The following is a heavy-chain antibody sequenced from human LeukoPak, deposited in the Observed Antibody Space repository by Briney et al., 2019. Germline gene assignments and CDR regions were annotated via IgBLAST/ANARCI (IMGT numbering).Heavy chain of an antibody. D-gene: IGHD3-9*01. Sequence: SETLSLTCTVSGGSISSGDYYWSWIRQPPGKGLEWIGYIYYSGSTYYNPSLKSRVTISVDTSKNQFSLKLNSVTAADTAVFYCARAPYYDILTGYFRRGNYFDYWGQGTLVTVSS. CDR2: IYYSGST. V-gene: IGHV4-30-4*01. CDR1: GGSISSGDYY. CDR3: ARAPYYDILTGYFRRGNYFDY. J-gene: IGHJ4*02.